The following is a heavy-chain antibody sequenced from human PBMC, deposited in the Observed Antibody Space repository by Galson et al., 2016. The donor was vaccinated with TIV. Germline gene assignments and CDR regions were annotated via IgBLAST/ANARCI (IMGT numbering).Heavy chain of an antibody. CDR1: GLAVGSNY. CDR3: ARDRVVDAYYYYYYYGMDV. V-gene: IGHV3-66*02. CDR2: ISDAGNT. D-gene: IGHD3-10*01. J-gene: IGHJ6*02. Sequence: SLRLSCASSGLAVGSNYMTWVRQAPGKGLEWVSLISDAGNTYYSESVRGRFTISRDNSRNTLDLQMTGLRAEDTAVYYCARDRVVDAYYYYYYYGMDVWGQGPTVTVSS.